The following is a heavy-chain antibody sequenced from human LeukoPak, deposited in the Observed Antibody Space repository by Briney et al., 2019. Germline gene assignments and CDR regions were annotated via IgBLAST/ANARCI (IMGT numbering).Heavy chain of an antibody. CDR3: ARGLSVNAFDI. D-gene: IGHD2/OR15-2a*01. J-gene: IGHJ3*02. V-gene: IGHV4-59*02. CDR2: MHGSGSP. Sequence: SETLTLTCTVSGASVRSDHWNWIRQPPGKGLEWIAYMHGSGSPNYNPSLASRLTLSVDATENLLSLKLTSVTAADTAVYFCARGLSVNAFDIWGQGTLVTVSS. CDR1: GASVRSDH.